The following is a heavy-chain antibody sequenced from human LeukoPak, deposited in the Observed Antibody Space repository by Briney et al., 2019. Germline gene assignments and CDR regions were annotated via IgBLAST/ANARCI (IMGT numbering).Heavy chain of an antibody. J-gene: IGHJ4*02. CDR1: GFTFSSYA. Sequence: GGSLRLSCAASGFTFSSYAMSWVRQAPGKGLEWVSAISGSGGSTYYADSAKGRFTISRDNSKNTLYLQMNSLRAEDTAVYYCANIDDYGDYVDWGQGTLVTVSS. V-gene: IGHV3-23*01. CDR2: ISGSGGST. CDR3: ANIDDYGDYVD. D-gene: IGHD4-17*01.